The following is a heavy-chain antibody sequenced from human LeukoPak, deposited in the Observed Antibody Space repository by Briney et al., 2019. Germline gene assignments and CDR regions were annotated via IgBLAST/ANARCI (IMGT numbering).Heavy chain of an antibody. CDR3: ARGADNPNYYDSSGYYSRVWYFDY. V-gene: IGHV4-31*03. D-gene: IGHD3-22*01. J-gene: IGHJ4*02. CDR2: IYYSGST. CDR1: GGAISNNGYY. Sequence: SETLSLTCTVSGGAISNNGYYWTWIRQHPGKGLEWIGYIYYSGSTYYNPSLKSRVTISLDTSKNRFSLKLSSVTAADTAVYYCARGADNPNYYDSSGYYSRVWYFDYWGQGTLVTVSS.